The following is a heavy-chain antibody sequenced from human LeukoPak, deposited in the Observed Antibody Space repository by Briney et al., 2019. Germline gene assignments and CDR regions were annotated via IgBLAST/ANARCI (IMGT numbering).Heavy chain of an antibody. CDR3: ATISLTYSDYDLGFFDS. J-gene: IGHJ4*02. CDR1: GFTFSNYT. V-gene: IGHV3-21*01. D-gene: IGHD5-12*01. CDR2: ISTSSTHI. Sequence: GGSLRLSCAASGFTFSNYTMNWVRQTPGKGLEWVSSISTSSTHIYYADSAKGRFTITRDNAKNSLFLQMNSLRAEDTAVYYCATISLTYSDYDLGFFDSWGQGALVTVSS.